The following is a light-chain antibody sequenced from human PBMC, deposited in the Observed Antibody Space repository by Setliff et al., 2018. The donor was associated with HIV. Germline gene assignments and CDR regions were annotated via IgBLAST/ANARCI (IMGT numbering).Light chain of an antibody. V-gene: IGLV2-14*03. Sequence: QSALTQPASVSGSPGQSITISCAGTSSDIGTFTFVSWYQQYPGKAPKLLIYEVTERPSGISARFSGFKSGNTASLTISGLQAEDEADYYCSSYGRNSLYVFGSGTKVTVL. CDR1: SSDIGTFTF. CDR2: EVT. CDR3: SSYGRNSLYV. J-gene: IGLJ1*01.